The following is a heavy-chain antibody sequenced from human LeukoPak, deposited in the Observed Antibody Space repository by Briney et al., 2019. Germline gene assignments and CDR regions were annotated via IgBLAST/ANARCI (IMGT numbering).Heavy chain of an antibody. V-gene: IGHV1-18*01. J-gene: IGHJ3*02. CDR1: GGTFSSYA. D-gene: IGHD3-22*01. Sequence: ASVKVSCKASGGTFSSYAISWVRQAPGQGLEWMGGISAYNGNTNYAQKLQGRVTMTTDTSTSTAYMELRSLRSDDTAVYYCARVSRITMIEMEIWGQGTMVTVSS. CDR3: ARVSRITMIEMEI. CDR2: ISAYNGNT.